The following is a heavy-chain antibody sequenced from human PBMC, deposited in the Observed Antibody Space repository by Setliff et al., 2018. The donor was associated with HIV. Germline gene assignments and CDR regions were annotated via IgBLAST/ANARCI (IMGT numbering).Heavy chain of an antibody. J-gene: IGHJ6*02. CDR3: ARGHSGYKNGMDV. CDR2: INSDGSGT. CDR1: GFTFSSYW. V-gene: IGHV3-74*01. Sequence: GGSLRLSCAASGFTFSSYWMHWVRQAPGKGLVWVSRINSDGSGTSYADSVKGRFTISRDNAKNTLYLQMNSLRAEDMAVYYCARGHSGYKNGMDVWGRGTTVTVSS. D-gene: IGHD5-12*01.